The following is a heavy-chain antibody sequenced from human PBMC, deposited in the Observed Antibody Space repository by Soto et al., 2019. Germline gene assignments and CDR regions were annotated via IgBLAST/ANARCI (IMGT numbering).Heavy chain of an antibody. CDR2: IYYSGST. V-gene: IGHV4-59*01. J-gene: IGHJ5*02. D-gene: IGHD3-22*01. Sequence: SETLSLTCTVSGGSISSYYWSWIRQPPGKGLEWIGYIYYSGSTNYNPSLKSRVTISVDTSKNQFSLKLSSVTAADTAVYYCARTVKRAKTKNNWFDPWGQGTLVTVSS. CDR3: ARTVKRAKTKNNWFDP. CDR1: GGSISSYY.